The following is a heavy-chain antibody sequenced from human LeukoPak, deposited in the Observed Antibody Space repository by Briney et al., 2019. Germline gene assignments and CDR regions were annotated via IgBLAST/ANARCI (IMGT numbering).Heavy chain of an antibody. CDR1: GGSFSGYY. D-gene: IGHD2-15*01. Sequence: PSETLSLTCAVYGGSFSGYYWSWIRQPPGKGLEWIGEINHRGSTNYNPSLRSRVTISVDTSKNQFSLKLSSVTAADTAVYYCARGTRRYCSGGSCYSQRGVWWFDPWGQGTLVTVSS. CDR2: INHRGST. V-gene: IGHV4-34*01. J-gene: IGHJ5*02. CDR3: ARGTRRYCSGGSCYSQRGVWWFDP.